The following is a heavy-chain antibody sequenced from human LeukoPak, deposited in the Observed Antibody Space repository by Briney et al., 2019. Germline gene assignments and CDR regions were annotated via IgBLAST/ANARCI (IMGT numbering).Heavy chain of an antibody. J-gene: IGHJ4*02. D-gene: IGHD6-6*01. Sequence: GESLKISCKGSGYSFTSYWIGWVRQMPGKGLGWMGIIYPSHSDTRYSPSLQGQVTISADKSISTAYLQWSSLKASDTAMYYCARRPYSNSYFDYWGQGTLVTVSS. V-gene: IGHV5-51*01. CDR3: ARRPYSNSYFDY. CDR1: GYSFTSYW. CDR2: IYPSHSDT.